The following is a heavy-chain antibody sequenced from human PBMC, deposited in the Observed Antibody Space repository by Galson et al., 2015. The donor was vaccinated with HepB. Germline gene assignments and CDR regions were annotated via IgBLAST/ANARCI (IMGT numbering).Heavy chain of an antibody. CDR2: ITGSGDST. CDR3: AKDLWKTRPSFFDS. CDR1: GFTFSNYA. V-gene: IGHV3-23*01. D-gene: IGHD1-1*01. Sequence: SLRLSCAASGFTFSNYAMNWVRQAPGKGLEWVSVITGSGDSTYNADSVKGRFTVSRDNSKNMLFLQMNSLRPEDTAVYYCAKDLWKTRPSFFDSWGQGTQVTVSS. J-gene: IGHJ4*02.